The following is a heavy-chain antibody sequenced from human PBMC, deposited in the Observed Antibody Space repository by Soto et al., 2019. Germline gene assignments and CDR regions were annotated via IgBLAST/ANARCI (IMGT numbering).Heavy chain of an antibody. CDR2: IYYSGST. D-gene: IGHD3-3*01. J-gene: IGHJ6*04. Sequence: PSETLSLTCTVSGGSISSYYWSWIRQPPGKGLEWIGYIYYSGSTNYNPSLKSRVTISVDTSKNQFSLKLSSVTAADTAVYCCARVVTIFGVVILELDVWGKGTTVTVSS. V-gene: IGHV4-59*01. CDR3: ARVVTIFGVVILELDV. CDR1: GGSISSYY.